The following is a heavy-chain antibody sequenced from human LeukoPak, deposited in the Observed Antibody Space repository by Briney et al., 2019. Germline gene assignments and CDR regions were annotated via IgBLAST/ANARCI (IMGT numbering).Heavy chain of an antibody. Sequence: ASVKVSCKASGYTFTGYYMHWVRQAPGQGLEWMGWINPNSGGTNYAQKFQGRVTMTRDTSISTAYMELSSLRSEDTAVYYCARGEYDFWSGYYPRTGAFDIRGQGTMVTVSS. CDR2: INPNSGGT. D-gene: IGHD3-3*01. J-gene: IGHJ3*02. CDR3: ARGEYDFWSGYYPRTGAFDI. CDR1: GYTFTGYY. V-gene: IGHV1-2*02.